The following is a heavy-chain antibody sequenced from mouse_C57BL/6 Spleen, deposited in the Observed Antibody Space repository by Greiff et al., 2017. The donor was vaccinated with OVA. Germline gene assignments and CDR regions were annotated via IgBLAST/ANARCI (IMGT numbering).Heavy chain of an antibody. Sequence: EVMLVESGGGLVKPGGSLKLSCAASGFTFSDYGMHWVRQAPEKGLEWVAYISSGSSTIYYADTVKGRFTSSRDNAKNTLCLQMTSLRSEDTAMYYCASGYHTHYYAMDYWGQGTSVTVSS. D-gene: IGHD2-2*01. J-gene: IGHJ4*01. CDR2: ISSGSSTI. CDR3: ASGYHTHYYAMDY. V-gene: IGHV5-17*01. CDR1: GFTFSDYG.